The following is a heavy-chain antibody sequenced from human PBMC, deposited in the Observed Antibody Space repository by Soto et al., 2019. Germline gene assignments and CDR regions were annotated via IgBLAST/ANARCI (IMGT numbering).Heavy chain of an antibody. D-gene: IGHD1-26*01. CDR1: GFSFSSYE. Sequence: RLSCAASGFSFSSYEMNWVRQAPGKGLEWVSYISSSSSTIYYADSVKGRFTISRDNAKNSLYLQMNSLRADDTAVYYCARYLSIVTNTSDYFEYWGQGTLVTVSS. CDR3: ARYLSIVTNTSDYFEY. J-gene: IGHJ4*02. CDR2: ISSSSSTI. V-gene: IGHV3-48*03.